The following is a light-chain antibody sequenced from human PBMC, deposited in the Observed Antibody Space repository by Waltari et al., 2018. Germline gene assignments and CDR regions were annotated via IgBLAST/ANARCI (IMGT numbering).Light chain of an antibody. V-gene: IGLV2-14*03. CDR1: SSDVGGYNY. Sequence: QSALTQPASVSGSPGQSITISCTGTSSDVGGYNYVSWYQQHPGKAPKLMIYDVSNRPAGGSIRFSGSKSGNTASLAISGLQAEDEADYYCSSYTSSSTRVFGGGTKLTVL. J-gene: IGLJ3*02. CDR3: SSYTSSSTRV. CDR2: DVS.